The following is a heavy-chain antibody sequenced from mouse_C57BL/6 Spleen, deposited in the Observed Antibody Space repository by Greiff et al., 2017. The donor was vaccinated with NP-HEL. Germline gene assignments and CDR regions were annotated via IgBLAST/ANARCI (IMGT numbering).Heavy chain of an antibody. V-gene: IGHV7-1*01. Sequence: EVQVVDSGGGLVQSGRSLRLSCATSGFTFSDFYMEWVRQAPGKGLEWIAASRNKANDYTTEYSASVKGRFIVSRDTSQSILYLQMNALRAEDTAIYYCARESPNYHGYYAMDHWGQGTSVTVSS. CDR2: SRNKANDYTT. J-gene: IGHJ4*01. CDR3: ARESPNYHGYYAMDH. CDR1: GFTFSDFY.